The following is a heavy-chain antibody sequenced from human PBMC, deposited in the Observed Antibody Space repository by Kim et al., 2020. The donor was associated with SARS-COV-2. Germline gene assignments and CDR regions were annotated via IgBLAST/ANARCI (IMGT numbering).Heavy chain of an antibody. CDR1: GGSISSSNW. CDR3: ARTVPVTIFGVVTAAVGGYFDY. V-gene: IGHV4-4*02. J-gene: IGHJ4*02. Sequence: SETLSRTCAVSGGSISSSNWWSWVRQPPGKGLEWIGEIYHSGSTNYNPSLKSRVTISVDKSKNQFSLKLSSVTAADTAVYYCARTVPVTIFGVVTAAVGGYFDYWGQGTLVTVSS. D-gene: IGHD3-3*01. CDR2: IYHSGST.